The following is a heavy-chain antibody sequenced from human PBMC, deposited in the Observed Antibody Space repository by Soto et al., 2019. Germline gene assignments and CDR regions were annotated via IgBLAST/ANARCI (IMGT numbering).Heavy chain of an antibody. V-gene: IGHV4-31*03. CDR2: IYYSGST. Sequence: QVQLHESGPGLVKPSQTLSLTCTVSGGSITSGGYCWTWIRQHPVKGLEWMGHIYYSGSTSYNPYLKSRVTRSIDTSKNQFSLKLTSVTAADTAVYYCARDGDYFGSGRPPLLSKWGQGTLVTVSS. CDR1: GGSITSGGYC. CDR3: ARDGDYFGSGRPPLLSK. D-gene: IGHD3-10*01. J-gene: IGHJ4*02.